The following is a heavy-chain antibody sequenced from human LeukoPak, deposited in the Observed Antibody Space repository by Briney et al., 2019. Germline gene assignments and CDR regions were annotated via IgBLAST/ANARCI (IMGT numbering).Heavy chain of an antibody. V-gene: IGHV1-69*13. J-gene: IGHJ4*02. D-gene: IGHD5-18*01. CDR1: GYTFTSYY. CDR3: ARAGGYSYGPAYFDY. CDR2: IIPIFGTA. Sequence: ASVKVSCKASGYTFTSYYMHWVRQAPGQGLEWMGGIIPIFGTANYAQKFQGRVTITADESTSTAYMELSSLRSEDTAVYYCARAGGYSYGPAYFDYWGQGTLVTVSS.